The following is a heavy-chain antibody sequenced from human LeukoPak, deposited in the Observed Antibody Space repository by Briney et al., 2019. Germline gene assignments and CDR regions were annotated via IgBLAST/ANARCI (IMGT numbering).Heavy chain of an antibody. CDR3: ARGLQETLAWLKAFSAFDI. D-gene: IGHD5-24*01. Sequence: VASVKVSCKASGGTFSSYAISWVRQAPGQGLEWMGGIIPIFGTANYAQKLQGRVTMTTDTSTSTASMELRSLRSDDTAVYYCARGLQETLAWLKAFSAFDIWGQGTMVTVSS. CDR2: IIPIFGTA. V-gene: IGHV1-69*05. CDR1: GGTFSSYA. J-gene: IGHJ3*02.